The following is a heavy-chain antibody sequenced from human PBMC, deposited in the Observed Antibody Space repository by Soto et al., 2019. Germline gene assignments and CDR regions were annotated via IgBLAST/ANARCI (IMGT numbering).Heavy chain of an antibody. V-gene: IGHV3-11*06. CDR3: ARGSSIAARRPYYYYGMDV. CDR2: SSSSSSYT. CDR1: GFTFSDYY. Sequence: QVQLVESGGGLVKPGGSLRLSCAASGFTFSDYYMSWIRQAPGKGLEWVSYSSSSSSYTNYADSVKGRFTISRDNAKNSLYLQMNSLRAEDTAVYYCARGSSIAARRPYYYYGMDVWGQGTTVTVSS. D-gene: IGHD6-6*01. J-gene: IGHJ6*02.